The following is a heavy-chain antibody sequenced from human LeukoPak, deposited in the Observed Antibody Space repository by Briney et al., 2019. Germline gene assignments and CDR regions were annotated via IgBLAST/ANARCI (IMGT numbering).Heavy chain of an antibody. J-gene: IGHJ3*02. D-gene: IGHD4-17*01. CDR2: IYYSGST. V-gene: IGHV4-30-4*01. CDR3: AREGDGDYAFDI. Sequence: SWIRQPPGKGLEWIGYIYYSGSTYYNPSLKSRVTISVDTSKNQFSLKLSSVTAADTAVYYCAREGDGDYAFDIWGQGTMVTVSS.